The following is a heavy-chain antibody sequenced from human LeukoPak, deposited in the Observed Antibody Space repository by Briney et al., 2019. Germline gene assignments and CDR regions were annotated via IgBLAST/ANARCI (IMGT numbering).Heavy chain of an antibody. CDR2: IHYDGSKK. CDR1: GFNFNIYG. Sequence: GGSLRLSCAASGFNFNIYGMHWVRQAPGKGLEWVAFIHYDGSKKDYADSVKGRCTISRDNSKNTVYLQMNSLRAEDTAVYYCAKDMDHDYDDYGFDYWGQGTPVTVSS. V-gene: IGHV3-30*02. J-gene: IGHJ4*02. CDR3: AKDMDHDYDDYGFDY. D-gene: IGHD4-17*01.